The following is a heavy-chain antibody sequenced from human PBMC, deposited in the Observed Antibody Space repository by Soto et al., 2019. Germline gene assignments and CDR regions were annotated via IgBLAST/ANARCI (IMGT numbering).Heavy chain of an antibody. CDR3: AKEGGYYGSGSDAFAM. D-gene: IGHD3-10*01. V-gene: IGHV3-23*01. Sequence: GGSLRLSCGASGFSFSSYAMSWVRQAPGKGLEWVSAISGNGGSTYYADSVKGRFTISRDNSKNTVYLQMNSLRAEDTAVYYCAKEGGYYGSGSDAFAMWGQGTMVTVSS. J-gene: IGHJ3*02. CDR1: GFSFSSYA. CDR2: ISGNGGST.